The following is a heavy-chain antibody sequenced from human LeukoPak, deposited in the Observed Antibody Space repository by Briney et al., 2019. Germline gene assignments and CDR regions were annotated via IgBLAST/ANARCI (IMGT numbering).Heavy chain of an antibody. J-gene: IGHJ6*03. CDR1: GGSISSYY. Sequence: PSETLSLTCTVSGGSISSYYWSWIRQPPGKGLEWIGYIYYSGSTNYNPSLKSRVTISVDTSKNQFSLKLSSVTAADTAVYYCAREQWLVLGYYYYYMDVWGKGTTVTVSS. V-gene: IGHV4-59*01. D-gene: IGHD6-19*01. CDR2: IYYSGST. CDR3: AREQWLVLGYYYYYMDV.